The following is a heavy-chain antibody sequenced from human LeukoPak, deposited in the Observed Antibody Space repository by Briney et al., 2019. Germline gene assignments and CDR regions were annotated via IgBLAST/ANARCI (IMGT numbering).Heavy chain of an antibody. CDR1: ESTFSDYS. CDR3: ARRSWYFDL. Sequence: GGSLRLSCAASESTFSDYSMTWVRQTPGKGLEWVASIKQDGSETYYLDSVKGRFTISRDNAKNSLYLQMNSLRAEDTAVFYCARRSWYFDLWGRGTLVTVSS. J-gene: IGHJ2*01. V-gene: IGHV3-7*05. CDR2: IKQDGSET.